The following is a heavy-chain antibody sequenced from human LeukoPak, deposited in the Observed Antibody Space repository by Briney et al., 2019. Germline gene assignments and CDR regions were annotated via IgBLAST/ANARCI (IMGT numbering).Heavy chain of an antibody. V-gene: IGHV1-69*13. J-gene: IGHJ6*03. CDR1: GGTFSSYA. CDR3: AREYSSSSGYYMDV. D-gene: IGHD6-6*01. Sequence: GASVRVSCKASGGTFSSYAISWVRQAPGQGLEWMGGIIPIFGTANYAQKFQGRVTITADESTSTAYMELSSLRSEDTAVYYCAREYSSSSGYYMDVWGKGTTVTVSS. CDR2: IIPIFGTA.